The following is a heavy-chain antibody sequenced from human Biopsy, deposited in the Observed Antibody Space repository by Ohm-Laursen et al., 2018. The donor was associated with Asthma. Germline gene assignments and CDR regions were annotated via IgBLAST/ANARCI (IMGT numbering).Heavy chain of an antibody. CDR2: IYYSGST. V-gene: IGHV4-31*03. CDR1: GGSISSGGYY. D-gene: IGHD5-18*01. CDR3: ARERVKAMVTYFDY. J-gene: IGHJ4*02. Sequence: SQTLSLTCTVSGGSISSGGYYWTWIRQHPGKGLERIGYIYYSGSTYYNPSLKSRVTISVDTSKNQFSLKLSSVTAADTAVYYCARERVKAMVTYFDYWGQGTLVTVSS.